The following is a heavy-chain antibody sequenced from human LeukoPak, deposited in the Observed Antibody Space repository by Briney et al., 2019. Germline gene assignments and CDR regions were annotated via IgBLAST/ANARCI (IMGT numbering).Heavy chain of an antibody. CDR2: IYYSGST. V-gene: IGHV4-59*01. CDR1: GGSISSYY. Sequence: SGTLSLTCTVSGGSISSYYWSWIRQPPGKGLEWIGYIYYSGSTNYNPSLKSRVTISVDTSKNQFSLKLSSVTAADTAVYYCARGGLWFGELLRFDYWGQGTLVTVSS. J-gene: IGHJ4*02. D-gene: IGHD3-10*01. CDR3: ARGGLWFGELLRFDY.